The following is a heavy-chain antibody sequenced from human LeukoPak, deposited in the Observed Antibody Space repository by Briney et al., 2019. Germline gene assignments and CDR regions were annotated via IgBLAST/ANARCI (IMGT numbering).Heavy chain of an antibody. CDR2: ISSSYI. Sequence: GGSLRFSGEASGFTFSGYSMNWVRKAPGKGLEWVSSISSSYIYYADSVKGRFTISRDNAKNSLYVQMNSLRAEDTAVYYCARDQYGDYSLDYWGQGTLVTVS. CDR1: GFTFSGYS. V-gene: IGHV3-21*01. J-gene: IGHJ4*02. CDR3: ARDQYGDYSLDY. D-gene: IGHD4-17*01.